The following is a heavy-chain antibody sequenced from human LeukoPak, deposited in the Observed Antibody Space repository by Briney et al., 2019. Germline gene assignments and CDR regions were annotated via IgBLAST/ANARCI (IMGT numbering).Heavy chain of an antibody. D-gene: IGHD5-18*01. CDR3: ATGDTAPGRY. CDR1: GGSFSGYY. J-gene: IGHJ4*02. V-gene: IGHV4-34*01. Sequence: SETLSLICAVYGGSFSGYYWSWIRQPPGKGLEWIGEINHSGSTNYNPSLKSRVTISVDTSKNQFSLKLSSVTAADTAVYYCATGDTAPGRYWGQGTLVTVSS. CDR2: INHSGST.